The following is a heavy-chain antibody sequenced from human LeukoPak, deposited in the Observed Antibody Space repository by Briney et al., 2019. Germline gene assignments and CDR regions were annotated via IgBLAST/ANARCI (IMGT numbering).Heavy chain of an antibody. Sequence: ASVKVSCKASGYTFTGYYMHWVRQAPGQGLEWMGWINPNIGGTNYAQKFQGRVTMTRDTSISTAYMELSRLRSDDTAVYYCGTFGYSSGWIAAFDTWGQGTMVTVSS. CDR1: GYTFTGYY. J-gene: IGHJ3*02. D-gene: IGHD6-19*01. CDR2: INPNIGGT. V-gene: IGHV1-2*02. CDR3: GTFGYSSGWIAAFDT.